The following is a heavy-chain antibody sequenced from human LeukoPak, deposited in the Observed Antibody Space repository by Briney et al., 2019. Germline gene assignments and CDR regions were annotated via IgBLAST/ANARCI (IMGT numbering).Heavy chain of an antibody. CDR3: ARVVATIEYYYYYMDV. J-gene: IGHJ6*03. CDR1: GYTFTSYG. Sequence: ASVKVSCKASGYTFTSYGISWVRQAPGQGLEWMGWISAYNGNTNYAQKLQGRVTMTTDTSTSTAYMELSRLRSDDTAVYYCARVVATIEYYYYYMDVWGKGTTVTISS. D-gene: IGHD5-12*01. CDR2: ISAYNGNT. V-gene: IGHV1-18*01.